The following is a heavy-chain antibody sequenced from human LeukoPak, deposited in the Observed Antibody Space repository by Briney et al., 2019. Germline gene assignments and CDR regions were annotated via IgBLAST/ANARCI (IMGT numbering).Heavy chain of an antibody. D-gene: IGHD6-13*01. V-gene: IGHV1-8*01. CDR3: ARGHGIAAAVDFDY. CDR1: GYTFTSYD. CDR2: MNPNSGNT. J-gene: IGHJ4*02. Sequence: GASVKVSFKASGYTFTSYDINWVRQATGQGLEWMGWMNPNSGNTGYAQKFQGRVTMTRNTSISTAYMELSSLRSEDTAVYYCARGHGIAAAVDFDYWGQGTLVTVSS.